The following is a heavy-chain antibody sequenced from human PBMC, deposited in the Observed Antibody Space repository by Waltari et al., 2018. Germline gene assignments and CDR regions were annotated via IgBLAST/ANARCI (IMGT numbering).Heavy chain of an antibody. Sequence: QVQLVESGGGVVQPGGSLRLSCAASGFTFSSYGMHWVRQAPGKGLGWVAVIRYDGSNKYYADSVKGRFTISRDNSKNTLYLQMNSLRAEDTAVYYCAKDIQAAAGYFDYWGQGTLVTVSS. CDR3: AKDIQAAAGYFDY. CDR2: IRYDGSNK. CDR1: GFTFSSYG. V-gene: IGHV3-30*02. J-gene: IGHJ4*02. D-gene: IGHD6-13*01.